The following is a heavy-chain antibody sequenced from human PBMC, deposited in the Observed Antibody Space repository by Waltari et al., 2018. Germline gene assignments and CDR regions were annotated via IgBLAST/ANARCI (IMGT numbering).Heavy chain of an antibody. Sequence: QVQLVQSGAEVKKPGASVKVSCKASGYTFTGYYIHWVRQAPGQGLEWMGGIIPIFGTANYAQKFQGRVTITTDESTSTAYMELSSLRSEDTAVYYCARANYGDYVMDAFDIWGQGTMVTVSS. CDR3: ARANYGDYVMDAFDI. CDR2: IIPIFGTA. J-gene: IGHJ3*02. CDR1: GYTFTGYY. V-gene: IGHV1-69*01. D-gene: IGHD4-17*01.